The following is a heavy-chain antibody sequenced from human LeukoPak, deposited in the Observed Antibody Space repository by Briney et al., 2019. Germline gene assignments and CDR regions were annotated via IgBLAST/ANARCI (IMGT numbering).Heavy chain of an antibody. CDR2: VYYSGST. CDR3: ARDPPQPGITAAGYFDL. J-gene: IGHJ2*01. CDR1: GDSISSYS. D-gene: IGHD6-13*01. V-gene: IGHV4-59*01. Sequence: SETLSLTCTVSGDSISSYSWSWIRQPPGEGLEWIGYVYYSGSTNYNPSLRSRVTISADTSKNQFSLKVRSVTAADTAVYYCARDPPQPGITAAGYFDLWGRGTLVTVSS.